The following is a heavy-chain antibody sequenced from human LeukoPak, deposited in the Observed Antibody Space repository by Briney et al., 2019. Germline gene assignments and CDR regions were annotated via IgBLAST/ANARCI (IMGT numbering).Heavy chain of an antibody. V-gene: IGHV3-74*01. J-gene: IGHJ3*02. D-gene: IGHD2-21*02. CDR1: GFTFRNHW. Sequence: PGGSLRLSCAASGFTFRNHWMHWVRHAPGKGLVWVSRVDGDGSGAIYADFVRGRFTISRDNAKDTLYLQMNSLRAEDTAVYYCVSLVVTADLAFDIWGQGTMVTVSS. CDR2: VDGDGSGA. CDR3: VSLVVTADLAFDI.